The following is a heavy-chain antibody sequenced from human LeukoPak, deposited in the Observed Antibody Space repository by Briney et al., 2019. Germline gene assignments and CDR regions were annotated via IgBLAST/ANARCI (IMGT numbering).Heavy chain of an antibody. D-gene: IGHD2/OR15-2a*01. J-gene: IGHJ4*02. V-gene: IGHV4-59*01. CDR1: GGSINSYY. Sequence: SETLSLTCSVSGGSINSYYWSWIRQPPGKGLERIGYIYCSGSTNYNPSLKSRVTISVDTSKTQFSLKLNSVTAADTAVYYCARARDFRDYFDYWGQGTLVTVSS. CDR2: IYCSGST. CDR3: ARARDFRDYFDY.